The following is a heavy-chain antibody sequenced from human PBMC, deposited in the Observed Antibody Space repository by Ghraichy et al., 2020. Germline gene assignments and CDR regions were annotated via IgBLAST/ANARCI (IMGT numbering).Heavy chain of an antibody. V-gene: IGHV4-39*01. Sequence: SQTLSLTCTVSGGSISSSSYYWGWIRQPPGKGLEWIGSIYYSGSTYYNPSLKSRVTISVDTSQNQFSLKLSSVTAADTAVYYCATTTAYYYDSSGSIDYWGPGTLVTVSS. CDR1: GGSISSSSYY. CDR3: ATTTAYYYDSSGSIDY. D-gene: IGHD3-22*01. J-gene: IGHJ4*02. CDR2: IYYSGST.